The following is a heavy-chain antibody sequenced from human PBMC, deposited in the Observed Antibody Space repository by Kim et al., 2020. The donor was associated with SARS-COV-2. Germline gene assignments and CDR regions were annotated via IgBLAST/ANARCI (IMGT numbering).Heavy chain of an antibody. V-gene: IGHV3-23*01. J-gene: IGHJ4*02. CDR1: GFTFSSYA. CDR3: AKAHLSSGSYIDF. D-gene: IGHD1-1*01. CDR2: ISGSGDST. Sequence: GGSLRLSCEASGFTFSSYAMSWVRQAPGKGLEWVSVISGSGDSTYYAEFLQGRFTISRDTSKNTLYLQMNSLRADDTAIYYCAKAHLSSGSYIDFWGQGTLVTVSS.